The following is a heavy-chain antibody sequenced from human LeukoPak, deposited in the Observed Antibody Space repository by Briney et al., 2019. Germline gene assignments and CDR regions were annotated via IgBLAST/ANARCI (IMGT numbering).Heavy chain of an antibody. CDR2: IYYSGST. V-gene: IGHV4-59*01. D-gene: IGHD2-15*01. CDR1: GGSISSYY. J-gene: IGHJ5*02. Sequence: PSETLSLTCTVSGGSISSYYWSWIRQPPGKGLEWIGYIYYSGSTSYNPSLKSRVTISVDTSKNQFSLKLSSVTAADTAVYYCARFQRVVNVWFDPWGQGTLVTVSS. CDR3: ARFQRVVNVWFDP.